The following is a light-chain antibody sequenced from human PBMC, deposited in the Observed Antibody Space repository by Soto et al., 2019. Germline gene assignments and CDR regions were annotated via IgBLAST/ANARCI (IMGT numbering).Light chain of an antibody. Sequence: QSALTQPASVSGSPGQSITISCTGTSSGVGGYNYVSWYQQHPGKAPKLMIYDVSNRPSGVSNRFSGSKSGNTASLTISGLQADDEADYSCSSYTSSSTYVFGTGTKLTVL. CDR1: SSGVGGYNY. CDR3: SSYTSSSTYV. V-gene: IGLV2-14*01. J-gene: IGLJ1*01. CDR2: DVS.